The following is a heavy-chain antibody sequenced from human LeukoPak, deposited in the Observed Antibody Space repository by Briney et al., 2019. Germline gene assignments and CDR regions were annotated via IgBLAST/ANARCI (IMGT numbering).Heavy chain of an antibody. CDR2: ISTSGSTL. Sequence: GGSLRLSCAASGFSFSSYEMNWVRQALGKGLEWVSWISTSGSTLNYADFVKGRFTVSRDNARNSLYLQMNSLRAEDTAVYYCARDGAGYSFDYWGQGTLVTVSS. V-gene: IGHV3-48*03. CDR3: ARDGAGYSFDY. CDR1: GFSFSSYE. J-gene: IGHJ4*02. D-gene: IGHD5-18*01.